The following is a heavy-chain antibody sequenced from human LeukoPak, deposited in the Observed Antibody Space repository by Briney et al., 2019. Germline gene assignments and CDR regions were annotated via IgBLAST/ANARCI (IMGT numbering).Heavy chain of an antibody. CDR2: IKSKTDGGTT. D-gene: IGHD3-3*01. J-gene: IGHJ4*02. Sequence: GGSLRLSCAASGFTLSNAWMSWVRQAPGRGLEWVGRIKSKTDGGTTDYAAPVKGRFTISRDDSKNTLYLQMNSPKTEDTAVYYCTVLQDYDFWSGYYTANADFDYWGQGTLVTVSS. V-gene: IGHV3-15*01. CDR3: TVLQDYDFWSGYYTANADFDY. CDR1: GFTLSNAW.